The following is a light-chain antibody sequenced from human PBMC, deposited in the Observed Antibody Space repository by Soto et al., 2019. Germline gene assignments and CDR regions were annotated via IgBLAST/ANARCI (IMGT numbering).Light chain of an antibody. Sequence: DIQMTQSPSSLSASVGDRVTITCRASQSISSYLNWYQQKPGKAPKLLIYAASSLQSGVPSRFSGRGSGTDFTLTISSLQPEDFATYYCQQSYSTPYTFGQGTKREIK. V-gene: IGKV1-39*01. CDR2: AAS. J-gene: IGKJ2*01. CDR1: QSISSY. CDR3: QQSYSTPYT.